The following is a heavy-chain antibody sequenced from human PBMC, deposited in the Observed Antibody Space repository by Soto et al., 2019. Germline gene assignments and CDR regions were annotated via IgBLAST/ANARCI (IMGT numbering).Heavy chain of an antibody. J-gene: IGHJ4*02. Sequence: LSLTCTVSGGSISSGGYYWSWIRQHPGKGLEWIGYIYYSGSTYYNPSLKSRVTISVDTSKNQFSLKLSSVTAADTAVYYCAREPYSSSWCDYWGQGTLVTVSS. D-gene: IGHD6-13*01. CDR1: GGSISSGGYY. CDR3: AREPYSSSWCDY. V-gene: IGHV4-31*03. CDR2: IYYSGST.